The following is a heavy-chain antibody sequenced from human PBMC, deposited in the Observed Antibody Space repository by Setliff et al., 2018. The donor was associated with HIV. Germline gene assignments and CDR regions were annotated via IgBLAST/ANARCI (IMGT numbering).Heavy chain of an antibody. Sequence: GESLKISCAASGFTFDDYGMTWVRQAPGKGLEWVSFIHWNGGRTGYADSVKGRFTISRDNTKNSLFLQMNSLRAEDTALYYCARTGVAVTDRYFDVWGRGTLVTVSS. V-gene: IGHV3-20*04. D-gene: IGHD3-3*01. CDR2: IHWNGGRT. CDR1: GFTFDDYG. CDR3: ARTGVAVTDRYFDV. J-gene: IGHJ2*01.